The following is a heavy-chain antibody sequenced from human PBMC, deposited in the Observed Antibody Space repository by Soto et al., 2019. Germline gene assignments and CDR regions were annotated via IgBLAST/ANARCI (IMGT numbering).Heavy chain of an antibody. CDR3: AIYGDYEYFQH. J-gene: IGHJ1*01. D-gene: IGHD4-17*01. CDR1: GFTFSSYA. CDR2: ISGSGGST. Sequence: GGSLRLSCAASGFTFSSYAMSWVRQAPGKGLEWVSAISGSGGSTYYADSVKGRFTISRDNSKNTLYLQMNSLRAEDTAVYYCAIYGDYEYFQHWGQGTLVTVSS. V-gene: IGHV3-23*01.